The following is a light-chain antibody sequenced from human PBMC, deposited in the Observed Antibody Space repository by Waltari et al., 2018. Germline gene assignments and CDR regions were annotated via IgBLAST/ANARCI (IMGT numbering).Light chain of an antibody. CDR2: DVS. Sequence: QSALPQPRSVSGSPGQSVTISCTGTSSDVGSYNYVSWHQQHPGKAPKLIIYDVSQRVSGVPDRFSGSKSGNTASLTISGLEADDEADYFCTSYAGAYTVFGGGTKLTVL. J-gene: IGLJ2*01. CDR1: SSDVGSYNY. V-gene: IGLV2-11*01. CDR3: TSYAGAYTV.